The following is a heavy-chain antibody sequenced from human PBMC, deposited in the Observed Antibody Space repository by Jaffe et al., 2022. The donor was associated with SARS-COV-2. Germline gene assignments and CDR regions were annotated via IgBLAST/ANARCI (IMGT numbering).Heavy chain of an antibody. Sequence: QLQLQESGPGLVKPSETLSLTCTVSGGSISSSSYYWGWIRQPPGKGLEWIGSIYYSGSTYYNPSLKSRVTISGDTSKNQFSLKLSSVTAADTAVYYCARQRGVGAISYWYFDLWGRGTLVTVSS. J-gene: IGHJ2*01. CDR3: ARQRGVGAISYWYFDL. CDR1: GGSISSSSYY. CDR2: IYYSGST. D-gene: IGHD1-26*01. V-gene: IGHV4-39*01.